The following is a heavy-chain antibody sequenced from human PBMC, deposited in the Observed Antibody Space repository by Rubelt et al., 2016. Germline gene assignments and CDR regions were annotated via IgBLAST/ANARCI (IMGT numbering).Heavy chain of an antibody. J-gene: IGHJ4*02. D-gene: IGHD4-17*01. CDR3: ARGRDGDRMGC. V-gene: IGHV4-38-2*02. Sequence: QVRLQESGPGLVKPSETLSLTCSVSGYSISNGYYWGWIRQPPGKGLEWIGEINHSGSTYYNPSLKSRVTISVDTSKNQFSLKLSSVTAADTAVYDCARGRDGDRMGCWGQGTLVTVSS. CDR2: INHSGST. CDR1: GYSISNGYY.